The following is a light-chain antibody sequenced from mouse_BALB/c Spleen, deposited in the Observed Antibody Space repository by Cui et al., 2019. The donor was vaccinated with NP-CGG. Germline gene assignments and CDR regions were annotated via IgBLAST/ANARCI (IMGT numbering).Light chain of an antibody. CDR2: GTN. CDR3: ALWYSNHWV. V-gene: IGLV1*01. Sequence: QTVLTHESALTTSPGETVTLTCRSSTGAVTTSNYANWVQEKPDHLFTGLIGGTNNRAPRVPARFSGSLIGEKAALTITGAQTEDEAIYFCALWYSNHWVFGGGTKLTVL. J-gene: IGLJ1*01. CDR1: TGAVTTSNY.